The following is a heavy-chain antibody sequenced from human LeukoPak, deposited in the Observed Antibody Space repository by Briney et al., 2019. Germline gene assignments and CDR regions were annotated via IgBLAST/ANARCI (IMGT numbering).Heavy chain of an antibody. V-gene: IGHV3-49*04. J-gene: IGHJ4*02. CDR1: GFTFGDYA. CDR2: IRSKAYGGTT. D-gene: IGHD1-20*01. Sequence: GGSLRLSCTASGFTFGDYAMSWVRQAPGKGLEWVGFIRSKAYGGTTKYAASVKGRFTISRDDSKSIAYLQMNSLKTEDTAVYYCTRGPGITGTLVDYWGQGTLVTVSS. CDR3: TRGPGITGTLVDY.